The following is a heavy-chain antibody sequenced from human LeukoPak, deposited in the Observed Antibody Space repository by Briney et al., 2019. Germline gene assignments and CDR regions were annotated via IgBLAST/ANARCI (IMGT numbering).Heavy chain of an antibody. D-gene: IGHD3-22*01. V-gene: IGHV3-53*01. J-gene: IGHJ5*02. CDR1: GFTFSSYS. CDR3: ARGGGDSSGYSNWFDP. Sequence: PGGSLRLSCAASGFTFSSYSMNWVRQAPGKGLEWVSVIYSGGSTFYADSVKGRFTISRDDSKNTVYLQMISLRAEDTAVYYCARGGGDSSGYSNWFDPWGQGTLVTVSS. CDR2: IYSGGST.